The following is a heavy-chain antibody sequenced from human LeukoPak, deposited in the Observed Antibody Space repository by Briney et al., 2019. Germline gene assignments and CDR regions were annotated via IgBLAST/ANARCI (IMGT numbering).Heavy chain of an antibody. D-gene: IGHD6-19*01. CDR2: INQDGGAK. CDR1: GSTFSSYW. CDR3: ARIDGYNSGWFDY. V-gene: IGHV3-7*05. Sequence: PGGSLRLSCAASGSTFSSYWMSWVRQAPGKGLEWVANINQDGGAKYYVDSVKGRFTISRDNAKNSLYLQMNGLRAEDTAVYYCARIDGYNSGWFDYWGQGTLVAVSS. J-gene: IGHJ5*01.